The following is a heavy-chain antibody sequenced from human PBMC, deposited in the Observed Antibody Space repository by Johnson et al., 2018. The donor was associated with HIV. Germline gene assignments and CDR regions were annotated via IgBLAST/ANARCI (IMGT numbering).Heavy chain of an antibody. CDR2: ISWNSGSI. J-gene: IGHJ3*02. CDR1: GFTFDDYA. D-gene: IGHD3-9*01. CDR3: ATDILFATARSDHEAFDT. Sequence: VQLVESGGGLVQPGRSLRLSCAASGFTFDDYAMHWVRQAPGKGLEWVSGISWNSGSIGYADSVKGRFTISRDNAKNSLFLQMNGLRGEDTGVYYCATDILFATARSDHEAFDTWGQGTMVTVSS. V-gene: IGHV3-9*01.